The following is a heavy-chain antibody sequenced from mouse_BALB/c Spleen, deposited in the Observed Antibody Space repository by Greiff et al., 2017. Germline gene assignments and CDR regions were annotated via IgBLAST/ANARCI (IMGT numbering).Heavy chain of an antibody. V-gene: IGHV3-6*02. Sequence: EVQLQESGPGLVKPSQSLSLTCSVTGYSITSGYYWNWIRQFPGNKLEWMGYISYDGSNNYNPSLKNRISITRDTSKNQFFLKLNSVTTEDTATYYCARGGYYRYFFDYWGQGTTLTVSS. D-gene: IGHD2-14*01. CDR1: GYSITSGYY. CDR2: ISYDGSN. CDR3: ARGGYYRYFFDY. J-gene: IGHJ2*01.